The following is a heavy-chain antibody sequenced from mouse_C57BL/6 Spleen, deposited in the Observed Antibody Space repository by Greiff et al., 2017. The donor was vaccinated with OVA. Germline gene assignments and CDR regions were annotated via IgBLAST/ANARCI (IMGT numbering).Heavy chain of an antibody. V-gene: IGHV1-19*01. J-gene: IGHJ4*01. D-gene: IGHD3-3*01. Sequence: EVQLQQSGPVLVKPGASVKMSCKASGYTFTDYYMNWVKQSHGKSLEWIGVINPYNGGTSYNQKFKGKATLTVDKSSSTDYMELNSLTSEDSAVNYCAREGTADYAMDYWGQGTSVTVSS. CDR1: GYTFTDYY. CDR3: AREGTADYAMDY. CDR2: INPYNGGT.